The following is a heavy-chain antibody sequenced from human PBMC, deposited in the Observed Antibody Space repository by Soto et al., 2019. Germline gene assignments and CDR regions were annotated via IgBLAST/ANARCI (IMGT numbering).Heavy chain of an antibody. Sequence: QVQLVESGGGVVQPGRSLRLSCSASGFSFSRYTMHWVRQAPGQGLEWVAVISYDGSTKYYADSVKGRFTISRDNYKNTLYLQMNSLRVEDTVVYYCAKWFDDWGQGTLVTVSS. CDR3: AKWFDD. CDR2: ISYDGSTK. V-gene: IGHV3-30-3*02. J-gene: IGHJ4*02. CDR1: GFSFSRYT.